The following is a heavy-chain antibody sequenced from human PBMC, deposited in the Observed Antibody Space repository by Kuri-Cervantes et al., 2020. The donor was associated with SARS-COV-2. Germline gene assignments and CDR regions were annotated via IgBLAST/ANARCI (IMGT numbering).Heavy chain of an antibody. V-gene: IGHV1-69*05. J-gene: IGHJ4*02. CDR3: ARGGHDILTYYFDY. D-gene: IGHD3-9*01. CDR1: GGTFSSYA. Sequence: SVKVSCKASGGTFSSYAISWVRQAPGQGLEWMGGIIPIFGTANYAQKFQGRVTMTRDTSTSTVYMELSSLRSEDTAVYYCARGGHDILTYYFDYWGQGTLVTVSS. CDR2: IIPIFGTA.